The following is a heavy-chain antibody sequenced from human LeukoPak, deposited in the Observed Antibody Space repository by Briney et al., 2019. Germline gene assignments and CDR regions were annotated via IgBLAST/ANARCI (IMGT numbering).Heavy chain of an antibody. CDR3: AKVRLRYFDWLPQGFDY. J-gene: IGHJ4*02. CDR1: GFTFSSYA. D-gene: IGHD3-9*01. V-gene: IGHV3-23*01. CDR2: ISGSGGST. Sequence: GGSLRLSCAASGFTFSSYAMHWVRQAPGKGLEWVSAISGSGGSTYYADSVKGRFTISGDNSKNTLYLQMNSLRAEDTAVYYCAKVRLRYFDWLPQGFDYWGQGTLVTVSS.